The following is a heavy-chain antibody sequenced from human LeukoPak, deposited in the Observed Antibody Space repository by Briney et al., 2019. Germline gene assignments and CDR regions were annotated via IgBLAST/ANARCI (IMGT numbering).Heavy chain of an antibody. J-gene: IGHJ4*02. CDR2: IHYRGST. D-gene: IGHD5-18*01. CDR1: GASIRSYY. CDR3: ARSVLGYSYGLHIDY. Sequence: PSETLSLTCTVSGASIRSYYWSWIRQSPGEGLEWIGYIHYRGSTNYNPSLKSRVTISVDTSKNQFSLKLSSLTAADTAVYYCARSVLGYSYGLHIDYWGQGTLVTVSS. V-gene: IGHV4-59*01.